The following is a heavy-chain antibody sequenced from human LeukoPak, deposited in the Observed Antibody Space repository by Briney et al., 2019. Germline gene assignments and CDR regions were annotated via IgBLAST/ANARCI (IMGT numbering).Heavy chain of an antibody. D-gene: IGHD1-26*01. V-gene: IGHV4-39*07. Sequence: PSETLSLTCTVSGGSISSSSYYWGWIRQPPGKGLEWIGYIYYSGSTYYNPSLKSRVTISVDTSKNQFSLKLSSVTAADTAVYYCASSPVGATDYWGQGTLVTVSS. CDR1: GGSISSSSYY. CDR3: ASSPVGATDY. CDR2: IYYSGST. J-gene: IGHJ4*02.